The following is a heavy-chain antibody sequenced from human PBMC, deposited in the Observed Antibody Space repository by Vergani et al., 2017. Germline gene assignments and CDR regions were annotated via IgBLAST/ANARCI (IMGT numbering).Heavy chain of an antibody. CDR2: INHSGIT. CDR3: ARGRGIRDFDPRAHFYY. D-gene: IGHD3-9*01. Sequence: QVQLQQCGAGLLKPSETLSLTCAVYGGSFSGYYWSWIRQPPGKGLEWIGEINHSGITNYNPSLKSRVTISVDTSKNQFSVKLSAVTAAETAVYYCARGRGIRDFDPRAHFYYWGQGTLVTVSS. CDR1: GGSFSGYY. J-gene: IGHJ4*02. V-gene: IGHV4-34*01.